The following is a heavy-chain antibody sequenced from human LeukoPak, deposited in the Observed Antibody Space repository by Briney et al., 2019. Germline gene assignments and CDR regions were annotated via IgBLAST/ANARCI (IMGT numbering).Heavy chain of an antibody. D-gene: IGHD1-26*01. V-gene: IGHV3-30-3*01. CDR1: GFTFSSYA. CDR2: ISYDGSNK. Sequence: GGSLRLSCAASGFTFSSYAMHWVRQAPGKGLEWVAVISYDGSNKYYADSVKGRFTISRDNSKNTLYLQMNSLRAEDTAVYYCARDSVGATNYFDYWGQGTLVTVSS. J-gene: IGHJ4*02. CDR3: ARDSVGATNYFDY.